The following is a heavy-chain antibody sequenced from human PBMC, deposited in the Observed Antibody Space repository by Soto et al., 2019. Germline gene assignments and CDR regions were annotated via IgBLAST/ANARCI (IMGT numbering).Heavy chain of an antibody. D-gene: IGHD5-18*01. CDR1: GFAFCGYY. Sequence: EVQLVESGGDLVQPGGSLRLSCAASGFAFCGYYMNWVRQAPGKGLEWISYISSSSRTIYYADSVEGRFTISRDNAKNSLYLQMDSLRAEDTAVYYCARATGYSYPFDYWGQGTLVTVSS. CDR2: ISSSSRTI. V-gene: IGHV3-48*01. J-gene: IGHJ4*02. CDR3: ARATGYSYPFDY.